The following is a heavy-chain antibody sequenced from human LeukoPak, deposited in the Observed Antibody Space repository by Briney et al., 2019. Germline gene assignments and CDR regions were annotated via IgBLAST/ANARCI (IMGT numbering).Heavy chain of an antibody. CDR3: ARQIASAGTAGFDF. Sequence: SETLSLTCTVSGGSISSYYWSWIWQPAGKGLEWIGRIYSTESTNYNPSLKSRVTMSVDTSKNQFSLRLRSVTAADTAVYYCARQIASAGTAGFDFWGQGALVTVSS. J-gene: IGHJ4*02. CDR2: IYSTEST. CDR1: GGSISSYY. D-gene: IGHD6-13*01. V-gene: IGHV4-4*07.